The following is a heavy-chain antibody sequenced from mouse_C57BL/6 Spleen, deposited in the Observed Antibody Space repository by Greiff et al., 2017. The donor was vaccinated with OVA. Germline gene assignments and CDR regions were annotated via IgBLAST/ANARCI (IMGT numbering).Heavy chain of an antibody. D-gene: IGHD1-1*01. Sequence: EVQLQQSGPELVKPGASVKMSCKASGYTFTDYNMHWVKQSHGKSLEWIGYINPNNGGTSYNQKFKGKATLTVDKSSSTAYMELRSLTSEDSAVYYCARGRLLPYYFDYWGQGTTLTVSS. J-gene: IGHJ2*01. CDR2: INPNNGGT. V-gene: IGHV1-22*01. CDR1: GYTFTDYN. CDR3: ARGRLLPYYFDY.